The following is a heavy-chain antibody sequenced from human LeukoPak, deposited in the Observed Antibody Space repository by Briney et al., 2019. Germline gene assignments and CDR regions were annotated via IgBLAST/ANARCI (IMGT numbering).Heavy chain of an antibody. Sequence: SETLSLTCTVSGGSISSYYWSWIRQPPGKGLELIGYIYTSGSTSYNPSLKSRVTMSVDTSQNQFSLKLSSVTAADTAVYHCARAVVMAGLRPYIWFDPWGQGTLVTVSS. CDR1: GGSISSYY. CDR2: IYTSGST. D-gene: IGHD6-19*01. V-gene: IGHV4-4*09. J-gene: IGHJ5*02. CDR3: ARAVVMAGLRPYIWFDP.